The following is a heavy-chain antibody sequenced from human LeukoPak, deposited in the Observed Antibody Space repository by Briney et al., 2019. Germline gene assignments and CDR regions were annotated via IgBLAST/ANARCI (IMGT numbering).Heavy chain of an antibody. D-gene: IGHD3-22*01. CDR1: GYTFTSYG. Sequence: ASVKVSCKASGYTFTSYGISWVRQAPGQGLEWMGWMNPNSGNTGYAQKFQGRVTMTRNTSISTAYMELSSLRSEDTAVYYCAALGLYDSSGYYPAPWGQGTLVTVSS. J-gene: IGHJ4*02. CDR2: MNPNSGNT. CDR3: AALGLYDSSGYYPAP. V-gene: IGHV1-8*02.